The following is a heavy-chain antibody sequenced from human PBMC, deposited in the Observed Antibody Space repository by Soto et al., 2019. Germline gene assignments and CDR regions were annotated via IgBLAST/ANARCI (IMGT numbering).Heavy chain of an antibody. CDR1: GGSFSGYY. CDR2: INHSGST. V-gene: IGHV4-34*01. Sequence: SETLSLTCAVYGGSFSGYYWSWIRQPPGKGLEWIGEINHSGSTNYNPSLKSRVTISVDTSKNQFSLKLSSVTAADTAVYYCARGSTVTPGLESYYYYYMDVWGKGTTVTVSS. CDR3: ARGSTVTPGLESYYYYYMDV. D-gene: IGHD4-4*01. J-gene: IGHJ6*03.